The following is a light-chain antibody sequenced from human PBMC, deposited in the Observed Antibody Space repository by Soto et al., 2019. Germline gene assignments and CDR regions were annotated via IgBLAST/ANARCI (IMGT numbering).Light chain of an antibody. CDR2: DAF. Sequence: EIVLTQSPATLSLSPGERATLSCRASHSVSSSLAWYQQKAGQAPRLLISDAFNRATGIPARFSGSGFGTDFTLTISSLEPEDYAVYYCQQRSMWLNTFGQGTKLEIK. CDR1: HSVSSS. V-gene: IGKV3-11*01. CDR3: QQRSMWLNT. J-gene: IGKJ2*01.